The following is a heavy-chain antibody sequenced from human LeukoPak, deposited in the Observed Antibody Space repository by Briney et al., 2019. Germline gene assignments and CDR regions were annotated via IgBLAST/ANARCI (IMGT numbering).Heavy chain of an antibody. CDR1: GGSFSGYY. CDR3: ARGIGYCSGGSCYGSDHFDY. D-gene: IGHD2-15*01. CDR2: INHSGST. J-gene: IGHJ4*02. V-gene: IGHV4-34*01. Sequence: SETLSLTCAVYGGSFSGYYWSWIRQPPGKGLERIGEINHSGSTNYNPSLKSRVTISADTSKNQFSLKLSSVTAADTAVYYCARGIGYCSGGSCYGSDHFDYWGQGTLVTVSS.